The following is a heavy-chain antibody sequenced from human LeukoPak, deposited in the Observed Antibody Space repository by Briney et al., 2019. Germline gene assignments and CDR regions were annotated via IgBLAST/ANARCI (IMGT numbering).Heavy chain of an antibody. Sequence: SETLSLTCAVYGGSFSGYYWSWIRQPPGKGLEWIGEINHSGSTNYNPSLKSRVTISVDTSKNQFSLKLSSVTAADTAVYYCARGRVAARRNHYFDYWGQGTLVTVSS. CDR1: GGSFSGYY. CDR2: INHSGST. J-gene: IGHJ4*02. V-gene: IGHV4-34*01. CDR3: ARGRVAARRNHYFDY. D-gene: IGHD6-6*01.